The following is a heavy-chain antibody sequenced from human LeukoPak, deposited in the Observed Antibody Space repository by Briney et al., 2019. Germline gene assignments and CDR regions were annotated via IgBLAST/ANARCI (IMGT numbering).Heavy chain of an antibody. V-gene: IGHV1-46*01. D-gene: IGHD3-10*01. CDR1: GYTFTSYY. CDR2: INPSGGST. Sequence: ASVKVSCKASGYTFTSYYMHWVRQAPGQGLEWMGIINPSGGSTSYAQKFQGRVTMTRDTSISTAYMELSRLRSDDTAVYYCARGLLWFGELRVSDYWGQGTLVTVSS. J-gene: IGHJ4*02. CDR3: ARGLLWFGELRVSDY.